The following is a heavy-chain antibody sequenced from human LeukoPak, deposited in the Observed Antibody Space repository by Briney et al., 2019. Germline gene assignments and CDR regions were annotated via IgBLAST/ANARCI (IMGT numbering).Heavy chain of an antibody. D-gene: IGHD6-6*01. Sequence: GGSLRLPCAASGFTFSNYWMSWVRQAPGKGLEWVANIKQDGSEKYYVDSVKGRFTISRDNAKNSLYLQMNSLTTEDTAVYYCARDYRSSSGRSIDYWGQGTLVTVSS. V-gene: IGHV3-7*01. CDR3: ARDYRSSSGRSIDY. CDR1: GFTFSNYW. J-gene: IGHJ4*02. CDR2: IKQDGSEK.